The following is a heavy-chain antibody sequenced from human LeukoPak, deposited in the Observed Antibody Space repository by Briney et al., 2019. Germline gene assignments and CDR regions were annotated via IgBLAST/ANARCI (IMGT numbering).Heavy chain of an antibody. CDR2: IYYSGST. D-gene: IGHD6-6*01. Sequence: TSETLSLTCTVSGGSISSSSYYWGWIRQPPWKGLEWIGSIYYSGSTYYNPSLKSRVTISVDTSKNQFSLKLSSVTAADTAVYYCARRPSIAPPLGAWGQGTMVTVSS. CDR3: ARRPSIAPPLGA. V-gene: IGHV4-39*01. J-gene: IGHJ3*01. CDR1: GGSISSSSYY.